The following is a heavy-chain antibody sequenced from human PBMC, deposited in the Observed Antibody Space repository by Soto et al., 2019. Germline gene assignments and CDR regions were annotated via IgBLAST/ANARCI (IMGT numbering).Heavy chain of an antibody. CDR1: GFTFSSYG. CDR3: AKDGVGVKQSQSEYYYYGMDV. V-gene: IGHV3-30*18. J-gene: IGHJ6*02. Sequence: GGSLRLSCAASGFTFSSYGMHWVRQAPGKGLEWVAVISYDGSNKYYADSVKGRFTISRDNSKNTLYLQMNSLRAEDTAVYYCAKDGVGVKQSQSEYYYYGMDVWGQGTTVTV. CDR2: ISYDGSNK. D-gene: IGHD6-13*01.